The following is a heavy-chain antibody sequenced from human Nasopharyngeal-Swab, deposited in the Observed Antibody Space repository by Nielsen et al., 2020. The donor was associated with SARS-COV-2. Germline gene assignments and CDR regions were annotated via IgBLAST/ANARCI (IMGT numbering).Heavy chain of an antibody. CDR1: GFIFSNYS. CDR3: ARDSDTNSQYSQFDY. J-gene: IGHJ4*02. V-gene: IGHV3-21*01. Sequence: GESLKISCAASGFIFSNYSMIWVRQAPGKGLEWVSAISSSSTYIYYADSVKGRFTISRDNAENSLYLHMNSLRADDSAVYYCARDSDTNSQYSQFDYWGQGTQVTVSS. D-gene: IGHD2-15*01. CDR2: ISSSSTYI.